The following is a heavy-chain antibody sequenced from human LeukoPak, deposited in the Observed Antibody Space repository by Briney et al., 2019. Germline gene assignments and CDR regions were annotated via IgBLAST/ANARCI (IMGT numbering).Heavy chain of an antibody. CDR2: IYSSGST. CDR1: AASINEYC. D-gene: IGHD3-3*01. CDR3: AREAYGGPFFGF. Sequence: SETLSLTCTVSAASINEYCCGCLRQPAGKGLEWIGRIYSSGSTNYNPSFKSGVTMSVDTSKNQFSQELRSVTAADTAVYYCAREAYGGPFFGFCGRGTLVTVSA. J-gene: IGHJ4*02. V-gene: IGHV4-4*07.